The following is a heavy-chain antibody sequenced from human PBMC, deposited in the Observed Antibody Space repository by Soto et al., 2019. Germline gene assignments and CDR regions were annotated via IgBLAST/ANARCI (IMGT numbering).Heavy chain of an antibody. V-gene: IGHV4-34*01. CDR1: GGSFSGYY. D-gene: IGHD3-3*01. Sequence: SETLSLTCAVYGGSFSGYYWSWIRQPPGKGLEWIGEINHSGSTNYNPSLKSRVTISVDTSKNQFSLKLSSVTAADTAVYYCARRHYDFWSGYYSVYNWFDPWGQGTLVTVSS. J-gene: IGHJ5*02. CDR2: INHSGST. CDR3: ARRHYDFWSGYYSVYNWFDP.